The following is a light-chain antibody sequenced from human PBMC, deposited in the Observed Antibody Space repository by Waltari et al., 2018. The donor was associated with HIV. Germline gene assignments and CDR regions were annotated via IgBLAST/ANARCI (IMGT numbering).Light chain of an antibody. J-gene: IGLJ2*01. CDR3: CAYAGSTTYVI. CDR2: EVS. Sequence: QSALTHPAPVSGSPGPSIPISCTGPCSYVGGYNLVSWYQQHPGKAPKLMIYEVSKRPSGVSNRFSGAKSGNTASLTISGLQAEDEADYYCCAYAGSTTYVIFGGGTKLTVL. CDR1: CSYVGGYNL. V-gene: IGLV2-23*02.